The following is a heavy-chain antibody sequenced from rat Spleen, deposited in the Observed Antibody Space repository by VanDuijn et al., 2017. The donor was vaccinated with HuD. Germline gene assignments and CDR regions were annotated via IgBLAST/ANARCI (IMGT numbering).Heavy chain of an antibody. CDR2: IWNTGGI. V-gene: IGHV2-41*01. J-gene: IGHJ2*01. Sequence: QVQLKESGPGLVLPSQTLSLTCTVAGFSLTSYNVHWVRQPPGKDLEWMGVIWNTGGIQYNSALKSRRSISKDTSKSQVFLKMNSLQTEDTATYYCATQGTTGIPFDYWGQGVLVTVSS. D-gene: IGHD1-9*01. CDR3: ATQGTTGIPFDY. CDR1: GFSLTSYN.